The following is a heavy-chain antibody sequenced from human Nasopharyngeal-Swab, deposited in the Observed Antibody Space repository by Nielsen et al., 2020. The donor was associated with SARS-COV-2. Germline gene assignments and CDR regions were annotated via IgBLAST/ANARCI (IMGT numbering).Heavy chain of an antibody. CDR2: ISYDGSNK. D-gene: IGHD3-22*01. V-gene: IGHV3-30*03. Sequence: GESLKISCAASGFTFSSYGMHWVRQAPGKGLEWVAVISYDGSNKYYADSVKGRFTISRDNSKNTLYLQMNSLRAEDTAVYYCARDPVVNAFDIWGQGTMVTVSS. CDR1: GFTFSSYG. CDR3: ARDPVVNAFDI. J-gene: IGHJ3*02.